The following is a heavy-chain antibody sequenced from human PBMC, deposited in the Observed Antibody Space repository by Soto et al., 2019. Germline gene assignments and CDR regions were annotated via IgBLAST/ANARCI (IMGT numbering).Heavy chain of an antibody. J-gene: IGHJ4*02. V-gene: IGHV1-2*02. CDR3: ARVPGLELLDY. Sequence: QVQLVQSGAEVKKPGASVKVSCKASGYTFTGYYIHWVRQAPGQGLESVGWINPISGTTNYAQKFQGRVTMTRDTSISTAYMELSRLTSDDTAVYYCARVPGLELLDYWGQGTLVTVSS. CDR1: GYTFTGYY. CDR2: INPISGTT. D-gene: IGHD1-7*01.